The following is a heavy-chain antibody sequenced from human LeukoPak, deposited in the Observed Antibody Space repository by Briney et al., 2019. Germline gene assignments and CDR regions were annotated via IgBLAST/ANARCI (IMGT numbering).Heavy chain of an antibody. D-gene: IGHD2-15*01. J-gene: IGHJ4*02. V-gene: IGHV3-33*01. CDR1: GFTFSSYG. CDR3: ARETPSADAAFDY. CDR2: IWYDGSKK. Sequence: GGSLRLSCAVSGFTFSSYGMHWVRQAPGKGLEWGAVIWYDGSKKYYADYVKGRFTISRDNSKNTLDLQMNSLRAEDTAVYYCARETPSADAAFDYWGQGTLVTVSS.